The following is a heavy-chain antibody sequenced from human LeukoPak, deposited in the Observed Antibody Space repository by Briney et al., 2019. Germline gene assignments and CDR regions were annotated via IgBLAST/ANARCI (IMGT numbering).Heavy chain of an antibody. J-gene: IGHJ4*02. CDR1: GYTFTGYY. V-gene: IGHV1-8*02. Sequence: GASVKVSCKASGYTFTGYYIHWVRQAPGQGLEWMGWINPNSGNTGYAQKFQGRVTMTRNTSISTAYMELSSLRSEDTAVYYCARGSDYQLLPLRRRDYWGQGTLVTVSS. D-gene: IGHD2-2*01. CDR2: INPNSGNT. CDR3: ARGSDYQLLPLRRRDY.